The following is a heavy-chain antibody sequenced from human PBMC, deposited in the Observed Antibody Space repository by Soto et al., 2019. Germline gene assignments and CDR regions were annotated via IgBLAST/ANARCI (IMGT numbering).Heavy chain of an antibody. CDR3: AKAIRGNSGWYYFDY. CDR2: ISGSGGST. Sequence: GGSLRLSCAASGFTFSSYAMSWVRQAPGKGLEWVSAISGSGGSTYYADSVKGRFTISRDNSKNTLYLQVNSLGAEDTAVYYGAKAIRGNSGWYYFDYWGQGTLVTVSS. J-gene: IGHJ4*02. D-gene: IGHD6-19*01. V-gene: IGHV3-23*01. CDR1: GFTFSSYA.